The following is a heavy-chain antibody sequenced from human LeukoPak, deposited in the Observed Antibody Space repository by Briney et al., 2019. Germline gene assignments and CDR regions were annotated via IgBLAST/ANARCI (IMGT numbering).Heavy chain of an antibody. CDR2: IKQDGSDK. Sequence: GGSLRLSCAASGFTFSNYWMTWVRQAPGKGLEWVANIKQDGSDKYYVDSVKGRFTISRDNAKNSLYLQMNSLRAEDTAVYYCAKMHCSSTSCYPTLDYWGQGTLVTVSS. V-gene: IGHV3-7*05. J-gene: IGHJ4*02. CDR1: GFTFSNYW. D-gene: IGHD2-2*01. CDR3: AKMHCSSTSCYPTLDY.